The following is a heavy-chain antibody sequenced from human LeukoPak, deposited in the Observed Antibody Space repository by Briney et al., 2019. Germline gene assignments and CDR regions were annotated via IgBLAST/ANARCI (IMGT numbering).Heavy chain of an antibody. J-gene: IGHJ4*02. V-gene: IGHV4-38-2*02. Sequence: SETLSLTCTVSGYSISSGYYWGWIRQPPGKGLEWIGSIYHSGSTYYNPSLKSRVTISVDTSKNQFSLKLSSVTAADTAVYYCARHKGYYYGSGSYSNWDYFDYWGQGTLVTVSS. CDR1: GYSISSGYY. D-gene: IGHD3-10*01. CDR3: ARHKGYYYGSGSYSNWDYFDY. CDR2: IYHSGST.